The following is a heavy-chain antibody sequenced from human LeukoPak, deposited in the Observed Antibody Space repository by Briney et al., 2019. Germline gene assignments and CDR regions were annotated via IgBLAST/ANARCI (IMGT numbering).Heavy chain of an antibody. CDR2: VSNSGIA. J-gene: IGHJ4*02. D-gene: IGHD4/OR15-4a*01. CDR3: ARSWTMAQNLDS. Sequence: SETLSLTCTVAGASISSYYWSWIRQPPGTGLEWIGHVSNSGIANYNPSLKSRLTMSVDTSKNQFSLRLNSVTAADTAMYYCARSWTMAQNLDSWGQGTLVTVSS. V-gene: IGHV4-59*01. CDR1: GASISSYY.